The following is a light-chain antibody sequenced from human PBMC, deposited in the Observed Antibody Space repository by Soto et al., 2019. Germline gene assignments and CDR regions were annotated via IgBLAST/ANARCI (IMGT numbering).Light chain of an antibody. CDR1: QGISDD. CDR2: AAS. J-gene: IGKJ4*01. CDR3: QQFNAYPLT. V-gene: IGKV1-9*01. Sequence: DIQLTQSPSFLSASVGDRVTISCRASQGISDDLAWYQQKPGKAPKLLIYAASTLQSGVQSRFSGSASGTEFTLTISSLQPEDFATYFCQQFNAYPLTFGGGTMVEIK.